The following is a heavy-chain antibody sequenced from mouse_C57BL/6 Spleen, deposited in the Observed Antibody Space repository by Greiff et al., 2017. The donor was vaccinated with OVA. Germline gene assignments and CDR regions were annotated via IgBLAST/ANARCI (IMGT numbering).Heavy chain of an antibody. V-gene: IGHV3-1*01. J-gene: IGHJ4*01. CDR3: ASGPAMDY. CDR1: GYSITSGYD. Sequence: EVQLQESGPGMVKPSQSLSLTCTVTGYSITSGYDWHWIRHLPGNQLEWMGYISYSGSTNYNPSLKSRISITHDTSKNHFFLKLNSVTAEDTAKYYCASGPAMDYWGQGTSVTVSS. CDR2: ISYSGST.